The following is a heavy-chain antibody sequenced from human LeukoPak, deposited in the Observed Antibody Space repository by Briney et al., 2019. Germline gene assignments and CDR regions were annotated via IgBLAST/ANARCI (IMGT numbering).Heavy chain of an antibody. CDR1: GGSINNSY. Sequence: PSEALSLTCSVSGGSINNSYWSWIRQPAGKGLEWIGRIHASGSTNYNSSLKGRVTMSIDTSKNQFSLKLKSVTAADTAIYFCAREYGDFDYWGRGTLVAVSS. V-gene: IGHV4-4*07. J-gene: IGHJ4*02. CDR2: IHASGST. CDR3: AREYGDFDY. D-gene: IGHD4/OR15-4a*01.